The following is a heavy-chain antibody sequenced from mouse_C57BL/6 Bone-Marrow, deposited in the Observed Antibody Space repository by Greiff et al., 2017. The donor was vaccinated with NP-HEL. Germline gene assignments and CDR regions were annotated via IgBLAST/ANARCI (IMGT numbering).Heavy chain of an antibody. Sequence: VQLQQSGAELARPGASVKLSCKASGYTFTSYGISWVKQRTGQGLEWIGEIYPRSGNTYYNEKFKGKATLTADKSSSTAYMELRSLTSEDSAVYFCAMDYYGYWYFDVWGTGTTVTVSS. D-gene: IGHD1-1*01. CDR3: AMDYYGYWYFDV. J-gene: IGHJ1*03. V-gene: IGHV1-81*01. CDR1: GYTFTSYG. CDR2: IYPRSGNT.